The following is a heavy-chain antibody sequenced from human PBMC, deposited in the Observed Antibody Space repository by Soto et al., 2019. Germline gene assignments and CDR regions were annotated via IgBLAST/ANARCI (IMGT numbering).Heavy chain of an antibody. V-gene: IGHV3-74*01. CDR1: GFTFSSSW. D-gene: IGHD2-2*01. CDR2: MNPDGSAI. CDR3: VKVLARGVGVPRFYFDS. Sequence: GGSLRLSCVVSGFTFSSSWMHWVRQGPGKGLVWVSRMNPDGSAINYADSVKGRFTTSRDNVKNILYLHVNSLRAEDTAVYYCVKVLARGVGVPRFYFDSWGQGALVTVSS. J-gene: IGHJ4*02.